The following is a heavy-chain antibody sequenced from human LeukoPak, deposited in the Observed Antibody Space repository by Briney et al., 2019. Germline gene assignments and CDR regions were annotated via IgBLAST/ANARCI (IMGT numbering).Heavy chain of an antibody. D-gene: IGHD1-26*01. CDR3: ARDCELLEYYYGMDV. CDR2: INHSGST. CDR1: GGPFSGYY. J-gene: IGHJ6*02. Sequence: AETLPLTCAVYGGPFSGYYWSWLRQPPGKGLEWIGEINHSGSTNYNPSLKSRVTISVDTSKNQFSLKLSSVTAADTAVYYCARDCELLEYYYGMDVWGQGTSVTVSS. V-gene: IGHV4-34*01.